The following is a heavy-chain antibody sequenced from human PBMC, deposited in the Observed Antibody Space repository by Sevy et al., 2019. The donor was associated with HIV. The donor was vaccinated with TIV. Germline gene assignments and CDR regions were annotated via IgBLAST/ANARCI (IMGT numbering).Heavy chain of an antibody. CDR3: ARDRRVEYGGSDY. CDR1: GFTFSNHW. J-gene: IGHJ4*02. D-gene: IGHD4-17*01. V-gene: IGHV3-7*03. Sequence: GGSLRLSCAVSGFTFSNHWMTWVRQAPGKGLEWVANIRRDGTDKFYVDSVMGRFSISRDNAKDLFYLQMNSLRVEDTAVYYCARDRRVEYGGSDYWGQGTLVTVSS. CDR2: IRRDGTDK.